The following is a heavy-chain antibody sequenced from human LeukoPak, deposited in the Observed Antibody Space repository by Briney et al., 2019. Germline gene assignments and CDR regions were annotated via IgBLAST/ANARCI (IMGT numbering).Heavy chain of an antibody. Sequence: SETLSLTCTVSGGSISPYYWSWIRQPAGKGLEWIGRIYFSGSTNYNPSLKSRVTMSVDTSKNQFSLKLSSVPAADTAVYYCARDFGGYGSGSYLGYWGQGTLVTVSS. D-gene: IGHD3-10*01. CDR2: IYFSGST. J-gene: IGHJ4*02. V-gene: IGHV4-4*07. CDR1: GGSISPYY. CDR3: ARDFGGYGSGSYLGY.